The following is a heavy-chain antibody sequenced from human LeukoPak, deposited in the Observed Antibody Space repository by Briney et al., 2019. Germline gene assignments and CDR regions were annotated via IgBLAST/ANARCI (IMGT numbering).Heavy chain of an antibody. J-gene: IGHJ6*02. CDR2: INPNSGGT. CDR1: GYTFTGYY. CDR3: ASSPSYYYYGMDV. V-gene: IGHV1-2*06. Sequence: ASVKVSCKASGYTFTGYYMHRVRQAPGQGLEWMGRINPNSGGTNYAQKFQGRVTMTRDTSISTAYMELSRLRSDDTAVYYCASSPSYYYYGMDVWGQGTTVTVSS.